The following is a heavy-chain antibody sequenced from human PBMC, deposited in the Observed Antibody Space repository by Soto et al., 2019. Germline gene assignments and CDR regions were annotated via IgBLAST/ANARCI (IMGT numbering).Heavy chain of an antibody. CDR2: ISWDGGST. J-gene: IGHJ4*02. V-gene: IGHV3-43*01. D-gene: IGHD1-26*01. CDR1: GFTFDDYT. CDR3: AKAKRPLCGSQLACVDYFDY. Sequence: GGSLRLSCAASGFTFDDYTMHWVRQAPGKGLEWVSLISWDGGSTYYADSVKGRFTISRDNSKNSLYLQMNSLRTEDTALYYCAKAKRPLCGSQLACVDYFDYWGQGTLVTVSS.